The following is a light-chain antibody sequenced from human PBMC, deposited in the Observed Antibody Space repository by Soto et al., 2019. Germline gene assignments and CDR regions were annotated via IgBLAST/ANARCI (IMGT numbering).Light chain of an antibody. CDR3: QQSYSTPIFT. CDR1: QSISSY. V-gene: IGKV1-39*01. J-gene: IGKJ3*01. Sequence: DIQMTQSPSSLSASVGDRVTITCRASQSISSYLNWYQQKPGKAPKLLIYAASSLQSGVPSRFSGSGSGTDFTLTISSLQPEDFATYYCQQSYSTPIFTFGPGTKGDIK. CDR2: AAS.